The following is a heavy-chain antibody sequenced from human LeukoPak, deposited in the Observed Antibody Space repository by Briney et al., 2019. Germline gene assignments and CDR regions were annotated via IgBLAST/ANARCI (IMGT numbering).Heavy chain of an antibody. V-gene: IGHV4-31*03. J-gene: IGHJ3*02. CDR2: IYYSGST. Sequence: PSETLSLTCTVSGGSISSGGYYWSWIRQHPGKGLEWIGYIYYSGSTYYNPSLKSRVTISVDTFKNQFSLKLSSVSAADTAVYYCARQWFGELYVGGDAFDIWGQGTMVTVSS. D-gene: IGHD3-10*01. CDR3: ARQWFGELYVGGDAFDI. CDR1: GGSISSGGYY.